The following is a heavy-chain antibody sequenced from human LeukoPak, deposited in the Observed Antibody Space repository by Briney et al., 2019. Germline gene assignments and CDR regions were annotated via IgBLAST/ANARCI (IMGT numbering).Heavy chain of an antibody. J-gene: IGHJ4*02. CDR2: IYSGGST. D-gene: IGHD3-9*01. Sequence: GGSLRLSCAASGFTVSSNYMSWVRQAPGKGLEWVSVIYSGGSTYCADSVKGRFTISRDNSKNTLYLQMNSLRAEDTAVYYCAKVGNPRYFDWLLPEPNYFDYWGQGTLVTVSS. V-gene: IGHV3-53*01. CDR3: AKVGNPRYFDWLLPEPNYFDY. CDR1: GFTVSSNY.